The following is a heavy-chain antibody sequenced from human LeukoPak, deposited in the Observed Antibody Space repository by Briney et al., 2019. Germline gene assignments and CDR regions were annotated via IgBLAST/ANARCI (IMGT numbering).Heavy chain of an antibody. V-gene: IGHV3-7*01. Sequence: GGSVTLSCAASGFTFSRYWISWVRQAPGKGLEWVANIKQYGSEKYYVDSVKGRFTISRDNAKNSLYLQMNSLRGEDTAVYYCVRVSCTNGVGYGFDYWGQGTPVTVSS. CDR1: GFTFSRYW. D-gene: IGHD2-8*01. CDR3: VRVSCTNGVGYGFDY. CDR2: IKQYGSEK. J-gene: IGHJ4*02.